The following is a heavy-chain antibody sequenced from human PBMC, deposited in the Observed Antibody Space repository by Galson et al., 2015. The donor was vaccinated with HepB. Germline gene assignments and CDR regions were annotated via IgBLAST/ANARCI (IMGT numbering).Heavy chain of an antibody. CDR1: GYSFTNYW. CDR3: ARRSRAADVLDI. D-gene: IGHD6-13*01. Sequence: QSGAEVKEPGESLKISCKASGYSFTNYWIAWVRQMPGKGPEWMGIIYPSDSDTRYSPSFQGQVTISADKSITTAYLQWSSLKASDTALYYCARRSRAADVLDIWGQGTMVTVSS. CDR2: IYPSDSDT. J-gene: IGHJ3*02. V-gene: IGHV5-51*03.